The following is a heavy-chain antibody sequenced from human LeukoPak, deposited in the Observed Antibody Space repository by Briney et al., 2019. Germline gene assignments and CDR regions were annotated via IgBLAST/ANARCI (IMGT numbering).Heavy chain of an antibody. Sequence: PGGSMRLSCAASGFTFSNHAMSWVRQAPGKGLEWVSGISSSGSSIFFADHVKGRFTISRDNAKNSLYLQINTLQAEDTAVYYCARRSPGSSSLFFYYMDVWGKGTTVTVSS. V-gene: IGHV3-23*01. CDR1: GFTFSNHA. D-gene: IGHD1-26*01. J-gene: IGHJ6*03. CDR2: ISSSGSSI. CDR3: ARRSPGSSSLFFYYMDV.